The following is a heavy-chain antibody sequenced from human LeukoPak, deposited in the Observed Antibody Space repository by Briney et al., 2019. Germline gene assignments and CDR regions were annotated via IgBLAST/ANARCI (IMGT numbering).Heavy chain of an antibody. D-gene: IGHD2-15*01. V-gene: IGHV4-59*01. CDR2: IYYSGST. CDR1: GGSISSYY. J-gene: IGHJ4*02. Sequence: SETLSLTCTVSGGSISSYYWSWIRQPPGKGLEWIGYIYYSGSTNYNPSLKSRVTISVDTSKNQFSLKLSSVTAADTAVYYCARGGSGRLYYFDYWGQGTLVTVSS. CDR3: ARGGSGRLYYFDY.